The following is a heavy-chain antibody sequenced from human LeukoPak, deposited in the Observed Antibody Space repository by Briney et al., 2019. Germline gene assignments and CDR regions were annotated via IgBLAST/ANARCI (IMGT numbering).Heavy chain of an antibody. CDR1: GGSFSGYY. Sequence: PSETLSLTCAVYGGSFSGYYWSWIRQPPGKGLEWFGEINHSGSTNYNPSLKSRVTISVDTSKNQFSLKLRSVTAADTAVYYCASWSCSGGSCYLGLWYWGQGTLVTVSS. D-gene: IGHD2-15*01. V-gene: IGHV4-34*01. CDR3: ASWSCSGGSCYLGLWY. CDR2: INHSGST. J-gene: IGHJ4*02.